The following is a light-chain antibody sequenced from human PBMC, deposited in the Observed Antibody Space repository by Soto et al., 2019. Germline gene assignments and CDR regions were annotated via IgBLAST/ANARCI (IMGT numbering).Light chain of an antibody. J-gene: IGKJ1*01. CDR1: QSVSSSF. CDR3: HQYGSSPAT. V-gene: IGKV3-20*01. CDR2: GAS. Sequence: EIMLTQSPGTLSLFPGERATLSCRASQSVSSSFLAWYQQKPGQGPRLLIYGASSRATGIPDSFSGSGSGTDFTLTISRLEPEDFAVYYCHQYGSSPATFGQGTRVEIK.